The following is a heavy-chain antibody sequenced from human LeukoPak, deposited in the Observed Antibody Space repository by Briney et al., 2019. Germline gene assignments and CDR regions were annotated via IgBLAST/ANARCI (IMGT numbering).Heavy chain of an antibody. Sequence: PGGSLRLSCAASGFTFSNAWMSWVRQAPRKGLEWVGRIKSKTDGGTTDYAAPVKGRFTISRDDSKNTLYLQMNSLKTEDTAVYYCTTDFPGDYFLLFWGQGTLVTVSS. CDR2: IKSKTDGGTT. CDR3: TTDFPGDYFLLF. J-gene: IGHJ4*02. CDR1: GFTFSNAW. D-gene: IGHD2/OR15-2a*01. V-gene: IGHV3-15*01.